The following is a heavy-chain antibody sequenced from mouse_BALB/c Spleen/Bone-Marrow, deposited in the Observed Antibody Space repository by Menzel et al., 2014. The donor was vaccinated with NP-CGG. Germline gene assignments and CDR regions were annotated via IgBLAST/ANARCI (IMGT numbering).Heavy chain of an antibody. CDR2: IRNKAKGSTT. Sequence: EVMLVESGGGSEQPGGSLRLSSATSGITLTDYYMSWVSQPPGKALEWLGFIRNKAKGSTTDYSASVKGRFTISRDKSQSILYLQMNALRPEDSATYYCAKDVEGNYSYWFLDIWDAETTVTVSS. V-gene: IGHV7-3*02. CDR1: GITLTDYY. J-gene: IGHJ1*01. CDR3: AKDVEGNYSYWFLDI. D-gene: IGHD2-1*01.